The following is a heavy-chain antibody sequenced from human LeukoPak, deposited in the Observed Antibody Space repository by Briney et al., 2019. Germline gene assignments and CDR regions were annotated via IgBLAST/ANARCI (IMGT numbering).Heavy chain of an antibody. CDR3: AKDPSYYYGSGSYYNPSGAFDY. CDR1: EFSVGSNY. V-gene: IGHV3-66*01. CDR2: IYSGGST. J-gene: IGHJ4*02. D-gene: IGHD3-10*01. Sequence: GGSLRLSCAASEFSVGSNYMTWVRQAPGKGLEWVSLIYSGGSTYYADSVKGRFTISRDNSKNTLYLQMNSLRAEDTAVYYCAKDPSYYYGSGSYYNPSGAFDYWGQGTLVTVSS.